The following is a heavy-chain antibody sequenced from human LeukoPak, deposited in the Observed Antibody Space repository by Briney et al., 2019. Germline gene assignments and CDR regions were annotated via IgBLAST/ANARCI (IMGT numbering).Heavy chain of an antibody. CDR3: ARGLGFIVVVTSSPDAFDI. Sequence: ASVKVSCKASGYTFTGYYMHWVRQAPGQGLEWMGWINPKSGATKYAQKFQGRVTLTSDTSISTAYMELNSPRSDDTAVYYCARGLGFIVVVTSSPDAFDIWGQGTMVTVSS. D-gene: IGHD2-21*02. CDR2: INPKSGAT. V-gene: IGHV1-2*02. CDR1: GYTFTGYY. J-gene: IGHJ3*02.